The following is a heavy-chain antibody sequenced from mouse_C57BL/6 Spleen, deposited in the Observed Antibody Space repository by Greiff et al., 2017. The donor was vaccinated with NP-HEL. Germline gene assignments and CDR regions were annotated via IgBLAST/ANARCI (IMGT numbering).Heavy chain of an antibody. D-gene: IGHD1-1*02. CDR3: TRSGNYFDY. CDR1: GYTFTDYE. J-gene: IGHJ2*01. Sequence: VKLMESGAELVRPGASVTLSCKASGYTFTDYEMHWVKQTPVHGLEWIGAIDPETGGTAYNQKFKGKAILTADKSSSTAYMELRSLTSDDSAVYYCTRSGNYFDYWGQGTTLTVSS. V-gene: IGHV1-15*01. CDR2: IDPETGGT.